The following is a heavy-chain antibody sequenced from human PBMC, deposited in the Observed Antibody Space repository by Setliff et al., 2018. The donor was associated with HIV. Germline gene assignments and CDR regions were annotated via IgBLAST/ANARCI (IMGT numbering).Heavy chain of an antibody. CDR3: ARHVGYSSSSLDY. D-gene: IGHD6-6*01. Sequence: LSLTCGVDDGSFSGYSWSWIRQSPGKGLEWIGEVSRGGNTHYNPSLKSRVTISVDTSKNHVSLRLNSVTDADTAVYYCARHVGYSSSSLDYWGQGTLVTVSS. CDR1: DGSFSGYS. CDR2: VSRGGNT. V-gene: IGHV4-34*01. J-gene: IGHJ4*02.